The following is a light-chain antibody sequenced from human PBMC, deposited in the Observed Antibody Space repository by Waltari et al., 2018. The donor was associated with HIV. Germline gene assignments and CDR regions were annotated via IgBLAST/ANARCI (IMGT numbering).Light chain of an antibody. CDR1: SGSIASNY. J-gene: IGLJ2*01. CDR3: QSYDSSTVV. Sequence: SGSIASNYVQWYQQRPGSSPTTVIYEDNQRPSGVPDRFSGSIDSSSNSASLTISGLKTEDEADYYCQSYDSSTVVFGGGTKLTVL. V-gene: IGLV6-57*01. CDR2: EDN.